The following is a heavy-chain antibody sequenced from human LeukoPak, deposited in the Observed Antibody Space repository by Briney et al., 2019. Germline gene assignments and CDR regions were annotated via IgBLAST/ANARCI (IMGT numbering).Heavy chain of an antibody. D-gene: IGHD2-15*01. CDR1: GDSVSSNSAA. CDR3: ARDSPNRFAYCSGGSCSGWFDP. V-gene: IGHV6-1*01. CDR2: TYYRSKWYN. J-gene: IGHJ5*02. Sequence: SQTLSLTCAISGDSVSSNSAAWNWIRQSPSRGLEWLGRTYYRSKWYNDYAVSVKSRITINPDTSKNQFSLQLNSVTPEDTAVYYCARDSPNRFAYCSGGSCSGWFDPWGQGTLFTVSS.